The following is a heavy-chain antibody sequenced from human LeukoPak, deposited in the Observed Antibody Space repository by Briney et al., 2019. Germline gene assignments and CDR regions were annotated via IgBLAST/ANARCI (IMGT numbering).Heavy chain of an antibody. D-gene: IGHD2-21*01. CDR1: GGSISSYY. CDR3: ARDKFRGVSDY. V-gene: IGHV4-59*01. J-gene: IGHJ4*02. Sequence: SETLSLTCTVSGGSISSYYWSWIRQPPGKGLEWIGYIYYSGSTNYNPSLKSRVTISVDTSKNQFSLKQSSVTAADTAVYYCARDKFRGVSDYWGQGTLVTVSS. CDR2: IYYSGST.